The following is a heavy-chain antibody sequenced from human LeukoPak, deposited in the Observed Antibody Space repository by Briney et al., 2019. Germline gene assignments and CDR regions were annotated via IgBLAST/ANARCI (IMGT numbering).Heavy chain of an antibody. J-gene: IGHJ5*02. CDR1: GFTFSSYA. V-gene: IGHV3-23*01. D-gene: IGHD2-2*01. CDR2: ISGSGGST. CDR3: AKGSSTSLRPPQDWFDP. Sequence: GGSLRLSCAASGFTFSSYAMSWVRQAPGKGLEWVLAISGSGGSTYYADSVKGRFTISRDNSKNMLYLQMNSLRAEDTAVYYCAKGSSTSLRPPQDWFDPWGQGTLVTVSS.